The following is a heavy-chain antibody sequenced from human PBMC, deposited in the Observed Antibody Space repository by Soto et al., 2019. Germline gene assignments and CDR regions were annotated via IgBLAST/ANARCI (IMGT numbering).Heavy chain of an antibody. D-gene: IGHD6-6*01. CDR2: ISAHNDNT. J-gene: IGHJ4*02. CDR1: GYTFTSYG. Sequence: QVHLVQSGAEVKKPGASVKVSCKCSGYTFTSYGITWVRQAPGQGLEWMGWISAHNDNTDYAQKLQGRVTVTRDTSTSPAYMELRSLRSDDTAVYDCARGRDGDYWGQGALVTVSP. V-gene: IGHV1-18*01. CDR3: ARGRDGDY.